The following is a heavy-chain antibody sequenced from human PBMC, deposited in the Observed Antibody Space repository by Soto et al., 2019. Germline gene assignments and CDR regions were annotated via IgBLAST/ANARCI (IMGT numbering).Heavy chain of an antibody. V-gene: IGHV4-30-4*01. CDR1: GDYVRSDDYY. J-gene: IGHJ4*02. CDR3: ARDRSNSPDYFDF. D-gene: IGHD6-6*01. Sequence: SETLSLTYAVSGDYVRSDDYYWTWIRQPPWNGLEWILYIYYTGSTNYNPSLKSRLTISVDTSKNQFSLKLNSVSAADTAVYYCARDRSNSPDYFDFWGQGTLVTVSS. CDR2: IYYTGST.